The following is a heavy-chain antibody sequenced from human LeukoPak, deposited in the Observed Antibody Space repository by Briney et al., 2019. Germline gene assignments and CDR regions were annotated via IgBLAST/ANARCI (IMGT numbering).Heavy chain of an antibody. D-gene: IGHD2-21*02. CDR1: TDSMTSYY. CDR2: IYYTGRA. Sequence: PSETLSLTCSVSTDSMTSYYWSWIRQPPGKGLEWIGYIYYTGRANYNPSLKSRISISVDTSKKQFSLKFRSVTAADTAVYYCARDAVTYDAFDIWGQGTMVTVSS. CDR3: ARDAVTYDAFDI. V-gene: IGHV4-59*12. J-gene: IGHJ3*02.